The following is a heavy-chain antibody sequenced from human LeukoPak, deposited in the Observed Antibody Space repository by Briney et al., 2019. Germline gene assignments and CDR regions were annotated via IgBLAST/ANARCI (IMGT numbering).Heavy chain of an antibody. CDR1: GYTFTSYD. CDR3: ARGQRIAAAEIYYYYGMDV. D-gene: IGHD6-13*01. V-gene: IGHV1-8*01. CDR2: MNPNSGNT. J-gene: IGHJ6*02. Sequence: ASVKVSCKASGYTFTSYDINWVRQATGQGLEWMGWMNPNSGNTGYAQKSQGRVTMTRNTSISTAYMELSSLRSEDTAVYYCARGQRIAAAEIYYYYGMDVWGQGTTVTVSS.